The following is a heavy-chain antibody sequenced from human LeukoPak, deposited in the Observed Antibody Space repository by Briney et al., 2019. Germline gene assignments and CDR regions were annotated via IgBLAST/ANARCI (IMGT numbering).Heavy chain of an antibody. J-gene: IGHJ4*02. CDR3: ARETGNYYFDF. V-gene: IGHV3-30*05. D-gene: IGHD1-7*01. CDR1: GFTFSSSV. Sequence: AGGSLRLSCAASGFTFSSSVMHWVRQAPGKGLEWVAAISYDGRDKYFADSVKGRFTISRDNSKNTLDLQVNGLRAEGTAVYYCARETGNYYFDFWGQGTLVTVSS. CDR2: ISYDGRDK.